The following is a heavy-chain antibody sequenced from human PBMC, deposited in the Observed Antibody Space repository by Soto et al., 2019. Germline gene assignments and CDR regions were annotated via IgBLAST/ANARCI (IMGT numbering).Heavy chain of an antibody. J-gene: IGHJ6*02. Sequence: QVQLQQWGAGLLKPSETLSLTCAVYGGSFSGYYWSWIRQPPGKGLEWIGEINHSGSTNYNPSLKSRVTISVDTSKNQFSLMLSSVTAADTAVYYCARSGLLWFGELKPNYGMDVWGQGTTVTVSS. CDR1: GGSFSGYY. D-gene: IGHD3-10*01. V-gene: IGHV4-34*01. CDR2: INHSGST. CDR3: ARSGLLWFGELKPNYGMDV.